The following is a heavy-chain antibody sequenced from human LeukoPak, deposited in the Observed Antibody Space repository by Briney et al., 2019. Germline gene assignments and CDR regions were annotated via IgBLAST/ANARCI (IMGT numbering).Heavy chain of an antibody. CDR3: ARTNIVVVVAATRQNWFDP. D-gene: IGHD2-15*01. Sequence: PGGSLRLSCAASGFTLSSYSMNWVRQAPGKGLEWVSYISSSSSTIYYADSVKGRFTISRDNAKNSLHLQMNSLRAEDTAVYYCARTNIVVVVAATRQNWFDPWGQGTLVTVSS. J-gene: IGHJ5*02. V-gene: IGHV3-48*04. CDR1: GFTLSSYS. CDR2: ISSSSSTI.